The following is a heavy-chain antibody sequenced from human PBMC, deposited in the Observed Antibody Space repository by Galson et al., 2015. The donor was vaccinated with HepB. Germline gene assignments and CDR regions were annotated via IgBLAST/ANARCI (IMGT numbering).Heavy chain of an antibody. V-gene: IGHV3-15*07. Sequence: SLRLSCAASGFTFSNAWMNWVRQAPGKGLEWVGRIKSKTDGGTTDYAAPVKGRFTISRDDSKNTLYLQMNSLKTEDTAVYYCTTGPPPRKLVSVAGTVSDYWGQGTLVTVSS. CDR3: TTGPPPRKLVSVAGTVSDY. D-gene: IGHD6-19*01. J-gene: IGHJ4*02. CDR1: GFTFSNAW. CDR2: IKSKTDGGTT.